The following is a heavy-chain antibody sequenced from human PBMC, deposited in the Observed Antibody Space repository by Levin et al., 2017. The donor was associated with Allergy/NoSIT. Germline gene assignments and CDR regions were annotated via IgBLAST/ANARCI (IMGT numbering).Heavy chain of an antibody. CDR1: GFTFSSYA. Sequence: SCAASGFTFSSYAMSWVRQAPGKGLEWVSAISGSGGSTYYADSVKGRFTISRDNSKNTLYLQMNSLRAEDTAVYYCAKVGGSHRRAFDYWGQGTLVTVSS. D-gene: IGHD1-26*01. CDR3: AKVGGSHRRAFDY. V-gene: IGHV3-23*01. CDR2: ISGSGGST. J-gene: IGHJ4*02.